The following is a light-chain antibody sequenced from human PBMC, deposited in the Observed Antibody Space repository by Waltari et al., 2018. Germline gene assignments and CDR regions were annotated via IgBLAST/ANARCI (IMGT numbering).Light chain of an antibody. Sequence: DIQMTQSPSTLSASVGDRVTITCRASQSVNRWLAWYQQKPGKAPELLIYEASSLESGVPSRFSGSGSGKEFTLTISNLQPDDFGTYYCQQYVNYWTFGQGTKVEIK. CDR2: EAS. V-gene: IGKV1-5*03. CDR1: QSVNRW. J-gene: IGKJ1*01. CDR3: QQYVNYWT.